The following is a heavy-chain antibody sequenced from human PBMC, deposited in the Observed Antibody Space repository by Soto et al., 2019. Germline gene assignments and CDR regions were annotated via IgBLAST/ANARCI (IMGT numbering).Heavy chain of an antibody. Sequence: KQSQTLSLTCAISGDSVSSNSAAWNWIRQSPSRGLEWLGRTYYRSKWYNDYAVSVKSRITINPDTSKNQFSLQLNSVTPEDTAVYYCARVPDSSSWYPNYGMDVWGQGTTVTVSS. V-gene: IGHV6-1*01. CDR2: TYYRSKWYN. J-gene: IGHJ6*02. D-gene: IGHD6-13*01. CDR3: ARVPDSSSWYPNYGMDV. CDR1: GDSVSSNSAA.